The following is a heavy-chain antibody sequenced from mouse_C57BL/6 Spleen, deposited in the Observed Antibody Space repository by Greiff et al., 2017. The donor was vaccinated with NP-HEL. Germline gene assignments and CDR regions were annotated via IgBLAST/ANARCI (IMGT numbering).Heavy chain of an antibody. D-gene: IGHD1-1*01. V-gene: IGHV1-52*01. J-gene: IGHJ3*01. CDR1: GYTFTSYW. Sequence: QVQLQQPGAELVRPGSSVKLSCKASGYTFTSYWMHWVKQRPIQGLEWIGNIDPSDSETHYNQKFKDKATLTVDKSSSTAYMQLSSLTSEDSAVYYCARALNYYGSRGFAYWGQGTLVTVSA. CDR3: ARALNYYGSRGFAY. CDR2: IDPSDSET.